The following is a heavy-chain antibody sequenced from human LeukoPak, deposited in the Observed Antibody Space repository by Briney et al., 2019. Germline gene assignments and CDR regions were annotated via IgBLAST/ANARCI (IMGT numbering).Heavy chain of an antibody. CDR1: GGSISSYY. J-gene: IGHJ2*01. CDR2: IYHSGST. V-gene: IGHV4-59*12. Sequence: SETLSPTCTVSGGSISSYYWSWIRQPPGKGLEWIGEIYHSGSTNYNPSLKSRVTISVDKSKNQFSLKLSSVTAADTAVYYCARARIAAAGYYWYFDLWGRGTLVTVSS. CDR3: ARARIAAAGYYWYFDL. D-gene: IGHD6-13*01.